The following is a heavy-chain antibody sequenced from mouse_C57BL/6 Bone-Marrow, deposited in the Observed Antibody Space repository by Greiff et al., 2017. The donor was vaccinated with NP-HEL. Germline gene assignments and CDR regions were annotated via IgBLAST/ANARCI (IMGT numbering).Heavy chain of an antibody. Sequence: EVQLQQSVAELVRPGASVKLSCTASGFNIKNTYMHWVKQRPEQGLEWIGRIDPANGNTKYAPKFQGKATITADTSSHTAYLQLSSLPSEDTAIYYCASRRLREDYYAMDYWGQGTSVTVSS. J-gene: IGHJ4*01. V-gene: IGHV14-3*01. CDR1: GFNIKNTY. CDR3: ASRRLREDYYAMDY. D-gene: IGHD2-2*01. CDR2: IDPANGNT.